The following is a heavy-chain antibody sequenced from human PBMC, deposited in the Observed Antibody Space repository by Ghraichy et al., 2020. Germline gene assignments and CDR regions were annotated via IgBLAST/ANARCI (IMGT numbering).Heavy chain of an antibody. CDR2: IYHNGRT. CDR3: ARDQAWRAISSGFDP. V-gene: IGHV4-59*01. J-gene: IGHJ5*02. Sequence: SQTLSLTCTVSGDSLNNYYWSWIRQPPGKGLEWIGSIYHNGRTKYNPSLKSRVTMSVDTSKNQFSLSLTSVTAADSAVFYCARDQAWRAISSGFDPWGQGTLVSVSP. D-gene: IGHD2-21*01. CDR1: GDSLNNYY.